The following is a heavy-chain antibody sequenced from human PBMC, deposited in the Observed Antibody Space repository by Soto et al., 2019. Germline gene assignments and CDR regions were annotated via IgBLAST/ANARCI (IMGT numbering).Heavy chain of an antibody. D-gene: IGHD5-12*01. CDR2: IKSKTDGGTT. CDR1: GFTFSNAW. V-gene: IGHV3-15*01. J-gene: IGHJ4*02. CDR3: ARDNWVVEMATIGDDYFDY. Sequence: EVQLVESGGGLVKPGGSLRLSCAASGFTFSNAWMSWVRQAPGKGLEWVGRIKSKTDGGTTDYAAPVKGRFTISRDNAKNSLYLQMNSLRAEDTAVYYCARDNWVVEMATIGDDYFDYWGQGTLVTVSS.